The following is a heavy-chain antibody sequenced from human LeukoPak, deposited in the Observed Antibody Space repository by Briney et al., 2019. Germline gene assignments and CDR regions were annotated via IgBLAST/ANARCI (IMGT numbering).Heavy chain of an antibody. J-gene: IGHJ4*02. CDR3: AKDYPEFDY. D-gene: IGHD1-14*01. V-gene: IGHV3-30*02. CDR2: IRFDGSAK. CDR1: GSTFNDYA. Sequence: GGSLRLSCAASGSTFNDYAMHWVRQAPGKGLEWVAFIRFDGSAKYYAGSVKGRFTISRDNSRNTLYLQINSLRVEDTAVYYCAKDYPEFDYWGQGTLVTVSS.